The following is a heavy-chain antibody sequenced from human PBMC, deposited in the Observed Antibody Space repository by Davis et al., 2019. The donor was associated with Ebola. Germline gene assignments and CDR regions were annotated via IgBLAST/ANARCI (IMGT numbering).Heavy chain of an antibody. J-gene: IGHJ5*02. CDR1: GFTFGDYA. D-gene: IGHD3-3*01. Sequence: GESLKISCTASGFTFGDYAMSWVRQAPGKGLEWVSYISSSSSTIYYADSVKGRFTISRDNAKNSLYLQMNSLRDEDTAVYYCARDMSRYDFWSGYTTGPFDPWGQGTLVTVSS. CDR2: ISSSSSTI. V-gene: IGHV3-48*02. CDR3: ARDMSRYDFWSGYTTGPFDP.